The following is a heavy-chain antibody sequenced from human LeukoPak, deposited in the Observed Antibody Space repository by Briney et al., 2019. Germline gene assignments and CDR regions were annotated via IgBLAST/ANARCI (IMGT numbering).Heavy chain of an antibody. D-gene: IGHD5-18*01. CDR2: INHSGST. V-gene: IGHV4-34*01. Sequence: SETLSLTCAVYGGSFSGYYWSWIRQPPGKGLEWIGEINHSGSTNYNPSLKSRVTISVDTSKNQFSLKLSSVTAADTAVYYCARHFFKSYSYGSYYFDYWGQGTLVTVSS. CDR3: ARHFFKSYSYGSYYFDY. CDR1: GGSFSGYY. J-gene: IGHJ4*02.